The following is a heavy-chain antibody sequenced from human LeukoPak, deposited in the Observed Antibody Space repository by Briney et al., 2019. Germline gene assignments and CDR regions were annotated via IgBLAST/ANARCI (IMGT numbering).Heavy chain of an antibody. D-gene: IGHD3-16*01. J-gene: IGHJ4*02. CDR3: ARELVVREGDYFDN. CDR2: SSYDGSYK. Sequence: GRSLRLSCAASGFTFSLYGLHWVRQAPGGGLEWVAFSSYDGSYKDYADSVRGRITISRDNSKNTLYLEMISLRAEDTAVYSCARELVVREGDYFDNWGQGTLVTVSS. V-gene: IGHV3-30*04. CDR1: GFTFSLYG.